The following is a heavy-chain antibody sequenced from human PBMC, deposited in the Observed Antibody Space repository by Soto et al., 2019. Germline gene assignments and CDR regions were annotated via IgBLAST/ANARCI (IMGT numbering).Heavy chain of an antibody. V-gene: IGHV3-23*01. J-gene: IGHJ4*02. CDR2: IIQDGTT. CDR1: GVTFTTYS. D-gene: IGHD4-17*01. CDR3: AKDLRPDGVWDFDS. Sequence: GGSLRLSCAASGVTFTTYSMVWVCQAPGRGPEWVSGIIQDGTTYYADSVKGRFTISRDNSWNTVYLQMANLRGEDTALYYCAKDLRPDGVWDFDSWGQGTLVTVSS.